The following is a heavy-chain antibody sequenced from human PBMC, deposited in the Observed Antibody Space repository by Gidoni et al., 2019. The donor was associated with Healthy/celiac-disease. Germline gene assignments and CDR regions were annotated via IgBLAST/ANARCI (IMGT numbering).Heavy chain of an antibody. CDR1: GFTFSSYA. CDR2: ISYDGSNK. Sequence: QVQLVESGGGVVQPGRSLRLSCAASGFTFSSYAMHWVRQAPGKGLEWVAVISYDGSNKYYADSVKGRFTISRDNSKNTLYLQMNSLRAEDTAVYYCARDAIAMVTWVFWGSPFDYWGQGTLVTVSS. CDR3: ARDAIAMVTWVFWGSPFDY. D-gene: IGHD5-18*01. V-gene: IGHV3-30*01. J-gene: IGHJ4*02.